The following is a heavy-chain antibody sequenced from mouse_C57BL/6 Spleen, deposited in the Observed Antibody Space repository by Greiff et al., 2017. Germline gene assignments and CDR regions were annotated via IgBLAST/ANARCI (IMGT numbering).Heavy chain of an antibody. Sequence: EVQRVESGGGLVKPGGSLKLSCAASGFTFSDYGMHWVRQAPEKGLEWVAYISSGSSNIYYADTVKGRFTFSRDNAKNTLFLQMTSLRSEDTAMYYCARAPIYGNSSGFAYWGKGTLVTVSA. CDR3: ARAPIYGNSSGFAY. CDR1: GFTFSDYG. D-gene: IGHD1-1*01. V-gene: IGHV5-17*01. CDR2: ISSGSSNI. J-gene: IGHJ3*01.